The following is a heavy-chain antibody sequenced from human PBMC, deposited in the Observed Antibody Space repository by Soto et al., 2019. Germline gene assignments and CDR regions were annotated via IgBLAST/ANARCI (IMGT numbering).Heavy chain of an antibody. CDR3: ARDYDILTGSYITNVDY. V-gene: IGHV1-18*01. CDR2: ISAYNGNT. J-gene: IGHJ4*02. CDR1: GYTFTSYG. D-gene: IGHD3-9*01. Sequence: ASVKVSCKASGYTFTSYGISWVRQAPGQGLEWMGWISAYNGNTNYAQKLQGRVTMTTDTSTSTAYMELRSLRSDDTAVYYCARDYDILTGSYITNVDYWGQGTLVTVSS.